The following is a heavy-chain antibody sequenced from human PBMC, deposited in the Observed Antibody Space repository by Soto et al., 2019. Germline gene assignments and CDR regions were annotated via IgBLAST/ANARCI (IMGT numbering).Heavy chain of an antibody. CDR3: TRGLEYSRWNWFDP. J-gene: IGHJ5*02. V-gene: IGHV1-2*04. D-gene: IGHD6-6*01. CDR2: INPNSGGT. CDR1: GYTFTGYF. Sequence: ASVKVSCKASGYTFTGYFMLWVRQAPGQGLEWMGWINPNSGGTSYAQKFQGWVTMTRDTSISTAYMELSSLKTEDTAVYYCTRGLEYSRWNWFDPWGQGTLVTVSS.